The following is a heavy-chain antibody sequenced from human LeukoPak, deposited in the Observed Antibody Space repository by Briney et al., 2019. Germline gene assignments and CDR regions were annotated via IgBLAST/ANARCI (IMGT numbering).Heavy chain of an antibody. CDR2: INPKSGGT. D-gene: IGHD3-16*01. CDR1: GYTFSDYY. V-gene: IGHV1-2*02. J-gene: IGHJ4*02. CDR3: ARSWTSHSRLDY. Sequence: AAVEVSCKTSGYTFSDYYIHWVRQAPGQGLEWMGWINPKSGGTNYAQKFQGRVTMTRDTSIRTAYLDLSRLKSDDTAVYYCARSWTSHSRLDYWGQGTLVTVSS.